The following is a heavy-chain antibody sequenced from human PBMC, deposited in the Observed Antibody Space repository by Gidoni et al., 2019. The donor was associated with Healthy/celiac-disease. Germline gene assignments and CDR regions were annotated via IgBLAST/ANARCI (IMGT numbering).Heavy chain of an antibody. V-gene: IGHV3-48*02. CDR2: ISSSSSPI. J-gene: IGHJ4*02. CDR3: ARDRYGENLFDY. D-gene: IGHD4-17*01. Sequence: EVQLVESGGGLVQPGGSLRLSCAASGFTFSSYSMNWVRQAPGKGLEWVSYISSSSSPIYYADSVKCRFTISRDNAKNSLYLQRNSLRDEDTAVYYCARDRYGENLFDYWGQGTLVTVSS. CDR1: GFTFSSYS.